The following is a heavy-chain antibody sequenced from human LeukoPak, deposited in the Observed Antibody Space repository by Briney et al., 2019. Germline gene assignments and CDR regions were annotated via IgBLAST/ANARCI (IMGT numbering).Heavy chain of an antibody. D-gene: IGHD3-9*01. J-gene: IGHJ4*02. Sequence: SQTLSLTCTVSGGSISSGDYYWSWIRQPPGKGLEWIGYIYYSGSTYYNPSLKSRVTMSVDTSKNQFSLKLSSVTAADTAVYYCARGGDILTGPHWGQGTLVTVSS. CDR2: IYYSGST. CDR3: ARGGDILTGPH. CDR1: GGSISSGDYY. V-gene: IGHV4-30-4*01.